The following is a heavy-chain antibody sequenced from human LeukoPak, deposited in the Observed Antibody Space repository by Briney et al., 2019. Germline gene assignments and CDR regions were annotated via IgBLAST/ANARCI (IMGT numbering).Heavy chain of an antibody. V-gene: IGHV3-23*01. J-gene: IGHJ4*02. CDR3: AKDGEYYDFWSGYPHYFDY. Sequence: PGGSLRLSCAASGFTFSSYAMRWLRQAPGKGLEWVSAISGSGGSTYYADSVKGRFTISRDNSKNTLYLQMNSLRAEDTAVYYCAKDGEYYDFWSGYPHYFDYWGQGTLVTVSS. D-gene: IGHD3-3*01. CDR2: ISGSGGST. CDR1: GFTFSSYA.